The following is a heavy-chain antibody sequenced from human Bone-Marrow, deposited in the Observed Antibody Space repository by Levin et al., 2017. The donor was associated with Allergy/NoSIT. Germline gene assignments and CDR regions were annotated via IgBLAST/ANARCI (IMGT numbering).Heavy chain of an antibody. Sequence: GGSLRLSCAASGFTFSRYDMHWVRQVTGKGLEWVSAINTAGATYYSDSVKGRFTMSRENGKNSLYLHMNDLRAGDTAMYYCARELGEGKSGWFALDIWGQGTLVTVCS. V-gene: IGHV3-13*01. D-gene: IGHD6-19*01. J-gene: IGHJ3*02. CDR3: ARELGEGKSGWFALDI. CDR2: INTAGAT. CDR1: GFTFSRYD.